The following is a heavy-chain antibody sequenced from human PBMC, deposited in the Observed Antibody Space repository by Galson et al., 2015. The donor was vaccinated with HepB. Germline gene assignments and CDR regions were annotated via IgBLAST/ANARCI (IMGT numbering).Heavy chain of an antibody. D-gene: IGHD6-19*01. CDR2: ISGSGGST. J-gene: IGHJ4*02. V-gene: IGHV3-23*01. CDR1: GFTFSSYA. Sequence: SLRLSCAASGFTFSSYAMSWVRQAPGKGLEWVSAISGSGGSTYYADSVKGRFTISRDNSKNTLYLQMNSLRAEDTAVYYCAKDGSPQPLSPSIAVAGTFFDYWGQGTLVTVSS. CDR3: AKDGSPQPLSPSIAVAGTFFDY.